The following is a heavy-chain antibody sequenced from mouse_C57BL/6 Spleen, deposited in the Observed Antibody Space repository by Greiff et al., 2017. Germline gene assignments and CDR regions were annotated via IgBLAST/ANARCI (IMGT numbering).Heavy chain of an antibody. V-gene: IGHV1-18*01. CDR2: INPNNGGT. J-gene: IGHJ1*03. Sequence: EVQLQQSGPELVKPGASVKIPCKASGYTFTDYYMDWVKQSHGKSLEWIGDINPNNGGTNYNQKFKGKATLTVDKSSSTAYMELRSLTSEDTAFYYSARRREDWYFDVWGTGTTLTVSS. CDR1: GYTFTDYY. CDR3: ARRREDWYFDV.